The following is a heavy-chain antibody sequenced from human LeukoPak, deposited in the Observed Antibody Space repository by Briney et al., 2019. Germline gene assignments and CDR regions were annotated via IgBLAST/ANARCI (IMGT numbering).Heavy chain of an antibody. J-gene: IGHJ4*02. CDR2: INLGGSAS. V-gene: IGHV3-7*01. D-gene: IGHD7-27*01. CDR1: GFSLSDHW. CDR3: AAWGLYHF. Sequence: GGSLRLSCAASGFSLSDHWMNWVRQAPGKGLEWAANINLGGSASFYVDSVKGRFTISRDNAKNSLYLQMSSLKVEDTAVYYCAAWGLYHFWGQGTLVTVSS.